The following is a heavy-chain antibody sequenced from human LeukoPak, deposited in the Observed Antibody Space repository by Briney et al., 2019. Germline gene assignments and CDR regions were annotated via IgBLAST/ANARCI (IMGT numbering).Heavy chain of an antibody. CDR1: GFTFSDSN. Sequence: GGSLRLSCAASGFTFSDSNMNWVRQAPGKGLEWVANIKQDGSEKYYVDSVKGRFTISRDNAKNSLYLQMNSLRAEDTAVYYCARDARDITMIDHSAYWGQGTLVTVSS. CDR3: ARDARDITMIDHSAY. V-gene: IGHV3-7*01. D-gene: IGHD3-22*01. CDR2: IKQDGSEK. J-gene: IGHJ4*02.